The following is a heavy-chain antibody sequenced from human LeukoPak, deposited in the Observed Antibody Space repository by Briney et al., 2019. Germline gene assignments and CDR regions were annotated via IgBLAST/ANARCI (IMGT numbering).Heavy chain of an antibody. CDR3: ARGGGSYGWFDP. J-gene: IGHJ5*02. V-gene: IGHV3-30*03. CDR2: ISSDGSIK. CDR1: KFTFSHYG. Sequence: PGGSLRLSCTASKFTFSHYGMQWVRQAPGKGLEWVAVISSDGSIKVYADSVKGRFTLSRDNSINTVDLQMNSLRAEDTAVYYCARGGGSYGWFDPWGQGTLVTVSS. D-gene: IGHD3-16*01.